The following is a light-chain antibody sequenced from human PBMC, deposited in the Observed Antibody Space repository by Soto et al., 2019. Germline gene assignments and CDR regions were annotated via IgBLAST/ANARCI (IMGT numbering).Light chain of an antibody. Sequence: QSALTQPASVSGSPGQSITISCTGTSSDVGGYKYVSWYQQHPDKAPKLVIYEYDKRPSGISNRFSGSKSGSTASLTVSGLQVEDEADYYCCSYAGDSTWVFGGGTKLTVL. CDR1: SSDVGGYKY. J-gene: IGLJ3*02. CDR2: EYD. V-gene: IGLV2-23*01. CDR3: CSYAGDSTWV.